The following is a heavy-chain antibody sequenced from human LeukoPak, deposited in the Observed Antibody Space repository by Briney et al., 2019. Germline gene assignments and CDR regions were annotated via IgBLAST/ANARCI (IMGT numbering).Heavy chain of an antibody. V-gene: IGHV3-73*01. CDR1: GFTFSGSA. CDR3: SANYCSGTNCYYY. Sequence: GGSLRLSCAASGFTFSGSALHWVRQASGKGLEWVGRIRSKTNSYATAYAASVKGRFTISRDDSKNTAYLQMNSLKTEDAAVYYCSANYCSGTNCYYYWGQGTLVTVSS. J-gene: IGHJ4*02. D-gene: IGHD2-15*01. CDR2: IRSKTNSYAT.